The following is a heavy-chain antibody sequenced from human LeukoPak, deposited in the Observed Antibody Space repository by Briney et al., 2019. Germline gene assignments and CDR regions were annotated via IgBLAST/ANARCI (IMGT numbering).Heavy chain of an antibody. Sequence: ASVKVSCKASGYTFTSYGIIWVRQAPGQGLEWVGWISAYNGHTKYAQKFQGRVTMTRDMSTSTVYMELSSLRSEDTAVYYCARDSRSYDDAFDIWGQGTMVTVSS. J-gene: IGHJ3*02. CDR3: ARDSRSYDDAFDI. CDR2: ISAYNGHT. CDR1: GYTFTSYG. V-gene: IGHV1-18*01. D-gene: IGHD3-22*01.